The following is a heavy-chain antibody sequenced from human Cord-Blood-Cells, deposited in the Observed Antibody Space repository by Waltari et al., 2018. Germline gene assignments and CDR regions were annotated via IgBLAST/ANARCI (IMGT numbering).Heavy chain of an antibody. D-gene: IGHD1-26*01. CDR2: MNPNSGNT. Sequence: QVQLVQSGAEVQKPGASVKVSCRASGYTFTSYDNNWGRPATGQGLEWMGWMNPNSGNTGYAQKFQGRVTMTRNTSISTAYMELSSLRSEDTAVYYCARGRRIVGATTDYWGQGTLVTVSS. J-gene: IGHJ4*02. CDR1: GYTFTSYD. CDR3: ARGRRIVGATTDY. V-gene: IGHV1-8*01.